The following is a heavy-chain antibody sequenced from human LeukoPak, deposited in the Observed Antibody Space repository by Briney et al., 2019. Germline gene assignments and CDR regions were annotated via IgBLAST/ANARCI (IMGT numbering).Heavy chain of an antibody. V-gene: IGHV3-66*01. CDR3: ARNKDYRFDY. CDR1: GVTVSNDY. D-gene: IGHD4-11*01. J-gene: IGHJ4*02. Sequence: GGSLRLSCAASGVTVSNDYMSWVRQAPGKGLEWVSFIYAGGDTYYADSVKGIFTISRDNSKNTVYLQMNSLRAEDTAVYYCARNKDYRFDYWGQGTLVTVSS. CDR2: IYAGGDT.